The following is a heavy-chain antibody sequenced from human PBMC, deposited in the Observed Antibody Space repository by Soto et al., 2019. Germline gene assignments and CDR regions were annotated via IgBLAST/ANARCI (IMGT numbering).Heavy chain of an antibody. CDR3: ARGDPFAV. V-gene: IGHV3-53*02. Sequence: EVHLVETGGGLIQPGGSLRLSCAASGFTVNNTYMSWVRQPPGKGLEWVSIIYSGGDTYYADSVKGRFTISRDSSKNTVYIQMNKLRAEDTAVYYCARGDPFAVWGQGTLVTVSS. CDR1: GFTVNNTY. CDR2: IYSGGDT. J-gene: IGHJ4*02.